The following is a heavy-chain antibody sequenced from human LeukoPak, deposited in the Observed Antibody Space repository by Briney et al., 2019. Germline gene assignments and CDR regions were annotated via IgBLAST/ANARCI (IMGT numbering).Heavy chain of an antibody. D-gene: IGHD6-13*01. CDR1: GGSISSYY. V-gene: IGHV4-59*01. Sequence: SETLSLTCTVSGGSISSYYWSWIRQPPGKGLEWIGYIYYSGSTNYNPSLKSRVTISVDTSKNQFSLKLSSVTAADTAVYYCARGAQQPDDWGQGTLVTVSS. J-gene: IGHJ4*02. CDR2: IYYSGST. CDR3: ARGAQQPDD.